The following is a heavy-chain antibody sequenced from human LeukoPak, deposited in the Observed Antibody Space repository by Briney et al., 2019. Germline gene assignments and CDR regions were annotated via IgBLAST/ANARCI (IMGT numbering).Heavy chain of an antibody. CDR3: ARGGNFDNYYYYYMDV. V-gene: IGHV4-59*01. CDR2: IYYSGST. J-gene: IGHJ6*03. D-gene: IGHD3-9*01. Sequence: PSETLSLTCTVSGGSISSYYWSWIRQPPGKGLEWIGYIYYSGSTNYNPSLKSRVTISVDTSKNQFSLKLSSVTAADTAVYYCARGGNFDNYYYYYMDVWGKGTTVTVSS. CDR1: GGSISSYY.